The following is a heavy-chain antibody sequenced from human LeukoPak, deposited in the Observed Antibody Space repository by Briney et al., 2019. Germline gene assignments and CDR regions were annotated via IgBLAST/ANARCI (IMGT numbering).Heavy chain of an antibody. Sequence: SETLSLTCTVSGESISGFYWTWIRQPPGKGLEWIGEINHSGSTNYNPSLKSRVTISVDTSKNQFSLKLSSVTAADTAVYYCARVLTYYYGSGSYQTRNFDYWGQGTLVTVSS. CDR2: INHSGST. D-gene: IGHD3-10*01. CDR3: ARVLTYYYGSGSYQTRNFDY. J-gene: IGHJ4*02. CDR1: GESISGFY. V-gene: IGHV4-34*01.